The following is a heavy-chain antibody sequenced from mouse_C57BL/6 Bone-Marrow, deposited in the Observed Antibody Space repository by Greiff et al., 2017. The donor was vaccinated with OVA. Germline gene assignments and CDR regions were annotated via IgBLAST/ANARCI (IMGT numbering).Heavy chain of an antibody. J-gene: IGHJ3*01. CDR1: GYTFTDYY. V-gene: IGHV1-19*01. D-gene: IGHD2-3*01. CDR2: INPYNGGT. CDR3: ATPIYDGYWFAY. Sequence: EVMLVESGPVLVKPGASVKMSCKASGYTFTDYYMNWVKQSHGKSLEWIGVINPYNGGTSYNQKFKGKATLTVDKSSSTAYMELNSLTSEDSAVYYCATPIYDGYWFAYWGQGTLVTVSA.